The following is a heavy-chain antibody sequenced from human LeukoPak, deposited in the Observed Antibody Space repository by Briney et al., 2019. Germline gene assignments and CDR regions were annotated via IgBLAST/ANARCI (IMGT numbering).Heavy chain of an antibody. CDR1: GFTFSSYS. CDR3: AREGGGSGLWYYDL. V-gene: IGHV3-64*02. D-gene: IGHD1-26*01. J-gene: IGHJ2*01. Sequence: GGSLRLSCAASGFTFSSYSMHWVRQAPGKGPEFVSVIGGGGVTTFYADSVKDRFTISRDNSKNTLYLEMGSLRAEDMAAYYCAREGGGSGLWYYDLWGRGTLVTVSS. CDR2: IGGGGVTT.